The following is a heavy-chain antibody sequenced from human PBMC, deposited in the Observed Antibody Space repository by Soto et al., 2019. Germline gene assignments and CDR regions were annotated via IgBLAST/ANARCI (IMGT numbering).Heavy chain of an antibody. J-gene: IGHJ4*02. CDR2: MSRTGDNT. CDR3: AKDQSNSNPLYYFDF. CDR1: GFTFSIYA. D-gene: IGHD3-22*01. V-gene: IGHV3-23*01. Sequence: GGSLRLSCAASGFTFSIYAMTWVHQSPGKGLEWVSSMSRTGDNTYYADSVKGRFTISRDNSKNTLYLQMNSLGAEDTAIYYCAKDQSNSNPLYYFDFWGPGTLVTVSS.